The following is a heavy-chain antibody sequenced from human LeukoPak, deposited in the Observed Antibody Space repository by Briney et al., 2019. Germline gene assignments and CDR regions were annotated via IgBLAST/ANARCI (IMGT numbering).Heavy chain of an antibody. J-gene: IGHJ3*02. CDR1: GGSFSGYY. Sequence: PSETLSLTCAVYGGSFSGYYWSWIRQPPGKGLEWIGEINHSGSTNYNPSLKSRVTISVDTSKNQFSLKLGSVTAADTAVYYCARGRPDYYGSGSYLFAFDIWGQGTMVTVSS. V-gene: IGHV4-34*01. D-gene: IGHD3-10*01. CDR2: INHSGST. CDR3: ARGRPDYYGSGSYLFAFDI.